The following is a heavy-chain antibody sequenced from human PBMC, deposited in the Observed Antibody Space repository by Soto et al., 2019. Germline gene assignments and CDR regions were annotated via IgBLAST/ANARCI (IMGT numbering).Heavy chain of an antibody. V-gene: IGHV1-18*01. CDR3: ARGVGSGSYYNQYNWFDP. Sequence: QVQLVQSGGEVKKPGASVKVSCKASGYTFTNYGISWVRQAPGQGLEWMGWINVYNGNTKYAQKVQGRVTMTTDTSTRTDYMELRSLRSDDTAVYYCARGVGSGSYYNQYNWFDPWGKGPLVTVSS. D-gene: IGHD3-10*01. CDR1: GYTFTNYG. J-gene: IGHJ5*02. CDR2: INVYNGNT.